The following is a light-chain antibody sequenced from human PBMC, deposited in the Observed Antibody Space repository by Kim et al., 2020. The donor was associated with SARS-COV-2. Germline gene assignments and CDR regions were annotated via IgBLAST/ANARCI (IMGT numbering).Light chain of an antibody. CDR3: QQLNTYPWT. CDR1: PGIDNH. V-gene: IGKV1-9*01. Sequence: GDRVAVTCRTSPGIDNHLAWYQQKPGKAPKLLIFAASTLQSGVPSRFSGSGSGTEFTLTVSSLQPEAFAIYYCQQLNTYPWTFGQGTKV. CDR2: AAS. J-gene: IGKJ1*01.